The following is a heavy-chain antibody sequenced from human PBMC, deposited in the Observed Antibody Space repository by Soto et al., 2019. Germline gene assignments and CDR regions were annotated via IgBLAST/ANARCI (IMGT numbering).Heavy chain of an antibody. Sequence: SVKVSCKASGYTFTSYAMLWVRQAPGQGLEWMGRIIPILGIANYAQKFQGRVTITADKSTSTAYMELSSLRSEDTAVYYCARDRDILTGYSGAFDIWGQGTMVTV. D-gene: IGHD3-9*01. J-gene: IGHJ3*02. CDR1: GYTFTSYA. CDR3: ARDRDILTGYSGAFDI. V-gene: IGHV1-69*04. CDR2: IIPILGIA.